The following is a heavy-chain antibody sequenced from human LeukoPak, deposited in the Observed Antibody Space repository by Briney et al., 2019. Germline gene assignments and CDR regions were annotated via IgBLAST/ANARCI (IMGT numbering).Heavy chain of an antibody. CDR1: GFTFSSYG. Sequence: PGGSLRLSCAASGFTFSSYGMHWVRQAPGKGLEWMAVIWYDGSNKYYADSVKGRFTISRDNSKNTLYLQMNSLRAEDTAVYYCAKGDYYDSSGLFDYWGQGTLVTVSS. D-gene: IGHD3-22*01. CDR2: IWYDGSNK. CDR3: AKGDYYDSSGLFDY. V-gene: IGHV3-33*06. J-gene: IGHJ4*02.